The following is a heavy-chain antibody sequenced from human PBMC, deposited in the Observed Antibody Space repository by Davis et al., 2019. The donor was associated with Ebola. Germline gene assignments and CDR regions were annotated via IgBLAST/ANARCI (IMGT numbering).Heavy chain of an antibody. CDR3: ARVDCISTSCYGFGVLGDYYYGMDV. CDR1: GYTFTSYA. J-gene: IGHJ6*02. CDR2: INAGNGNT. V-gene: IGHV1-3*01. D-gene: IGHD2-2*01. Sequence: ASVKVSCKASGYTFTSYAMHWVRQAPGQRLEWMGWINAGNGNTKYSQKFQGRVTITRDTSASTAYMELSSLRSEDTAVYYCARVDCISTSCYGFGVLGDYYYGMDVWGQGTTVTVSS.